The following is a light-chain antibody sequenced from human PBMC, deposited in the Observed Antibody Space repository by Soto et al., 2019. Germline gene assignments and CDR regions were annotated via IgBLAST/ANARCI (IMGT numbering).Light chain of an antibody. CDR3: QQYDYWPPYT. Sequence: EIVMTQSPATLSVSPGERAIVSCRASQSVSDNLAWYQQTPGRPPRLLIYGASIRATGVPARFSGSGSGTEFTLTISSLQSEDVAVYYCQQYDYWPPYTFGQGTKVEIK. CDR2: GAS. CDR1: QSVSDN. V-gene: IGKV3-15*01. J-gene: IGKJ2*01.